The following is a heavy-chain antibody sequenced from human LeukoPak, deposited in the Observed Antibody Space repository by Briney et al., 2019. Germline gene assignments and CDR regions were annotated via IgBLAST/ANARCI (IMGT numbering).Heavy chain of an antibody. V-gene: IGHV3-21*01. CDR2: IISSSSYI. CDR1: GFTFSSYS. CDR3: ARDGSGSYTDDAFDI. Sequence: PGGSLRLSCAASGFTFSSYSMNWVRQAPGKGLEWVSSIISSSSYIYYADSVKGRFTISRDNAKKSLYLQMNSLRAEDTAVYYCARDGSGSYTDDAFDIWGQGTMVTVSS. J-gene: IGHJ3*02. D-gene: IGHD3-10*01.